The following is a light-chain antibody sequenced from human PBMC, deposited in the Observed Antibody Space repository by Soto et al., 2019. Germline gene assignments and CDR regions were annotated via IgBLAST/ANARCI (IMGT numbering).Light chain of an antibody. CDR2: NTF. V-gene: IGKV3-15*01. CDR3: QQYNNWPYT. Sequence: EIVMTQSPDTLSVFPGERATLSCRASQSVSSNLVWYQQKPGQAPKLLIYNTFTRATGIPVRFSGSGSGTEFTLTISSLQSEDLAVYYCQQYNNWPYTFGQGTKLEI. CDR1: QSVSSN. J-gene: IGKJ2*01.